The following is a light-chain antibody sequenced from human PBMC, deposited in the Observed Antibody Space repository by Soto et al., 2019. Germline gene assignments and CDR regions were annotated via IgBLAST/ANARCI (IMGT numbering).Light chain of an antibody. CDR3: QQRSNWPPWT. Sequence: EIVMTQSPAALSVSPGERATRSCRASQSVSSNLAWYQQKPGQAPRLLIYGASTRATGIPARFSGSGSGTDFTLTISSLEPEDFAVYYCQQRSNWPPWTFGQGTKVDIK. CDR1: QSVSSN. J-gene: IGKJ1*01. CDR2: GAS. V-gene: IGKV3-15*01.